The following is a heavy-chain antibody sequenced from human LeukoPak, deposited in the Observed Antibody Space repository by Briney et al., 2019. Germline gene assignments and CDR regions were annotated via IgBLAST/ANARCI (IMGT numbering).Heavy chain of an antibody. J-gene: IGHJ5*02. CDR2: IYYSGST. D-gene: IGHD3-10*01. CDR1: GGSLSSSSYY. V-gene: IGHV4-39*01. CDR3: ARSTADYYGSGRYNWFDP. Sequence: SETLSLTCTVSGGSLSSSSYYWGWLRQPPGTGLEWIGSIYYSGSTYYNPSLKSRVTISVDTSKNQFSLKLSSVTAADTAVYYCARSTADYYGSGRYNWFDPWGQGTLVTVSS.